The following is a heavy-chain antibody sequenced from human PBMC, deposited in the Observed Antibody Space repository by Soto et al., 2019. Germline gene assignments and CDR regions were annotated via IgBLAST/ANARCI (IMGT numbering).Heavy chain of an antibody. CDR3: GREGANGYSYAVNWFEP. V-gene: IGHV4-59*01. Sequence: SETLSLTCTVSGGSISSYYWCWIRQPPGKGLEWIGYIYYSGSTNYNPSLKSRVTISVDTSKNQFSLKLSSVTAADTAVYYCGREGANGYSYAVNWFEPWGQGTLVTVSS. D-gene: IGHD5-18*01. J-gene: IGHJ5*02. CDR1: GGSISSYY. CDR2: IYYSGST.